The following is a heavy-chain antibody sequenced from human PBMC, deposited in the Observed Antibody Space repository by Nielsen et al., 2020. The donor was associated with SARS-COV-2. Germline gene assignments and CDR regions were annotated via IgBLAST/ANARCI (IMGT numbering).Heavy chain of an antibody. CDR2: FGVPRPNT. CDR3: ARNEAAPGMETNWYDH. J-gene: IGHJ5*02. Sequence: GESLKIPCAASGFNFNNYAMTWVRQAPGKGLEWVSTFGVPRPNTYYADSVKGRFTISRDNSKNTLYLQMDSLRADDTAVYYCARNEAAPGMETNWYDHWGQGTPVTVSS. CDR1: GFNFNNYA. V-gene: IGHV3-23*01. D-gene: IGHD6-13*01.